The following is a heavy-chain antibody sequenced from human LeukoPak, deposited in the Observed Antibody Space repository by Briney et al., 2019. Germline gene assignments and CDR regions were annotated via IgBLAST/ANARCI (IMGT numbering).Heavy chain of an antibody. Sequence: GGSLRLSCAASRFTFSSYGMHWVRQAPGKGLEWVAYIQYDGSNEQYADSVKGRFSISRDSSKNILYLKMNSLRAEDTAVYYCAKDRCSNGVGCYYYYMDVWGKGTTVTISS. CDR2: IQYDGSNE. CDR3: AKDRCSNGVGCYYYYMDV. CDR1: RFTFSSYG. D-gene: IGHD2-8*01. V-gene: IGHV3-30*02. J-gene: IGHJ6*03.